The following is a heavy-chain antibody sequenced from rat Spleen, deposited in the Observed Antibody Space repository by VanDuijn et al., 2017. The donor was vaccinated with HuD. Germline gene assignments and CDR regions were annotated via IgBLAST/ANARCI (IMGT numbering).Heavy chain of an antibody. CDR2: ISTGGGNT. V-gene: IGHV5S13*01. J-gene: IGHJ2*01. D-gene: IGHD1-6*01. Sequence: EVQLVESGGGLVQPGRSLKLSCAASGFTFSNYDMAWVRQAPTKGLEWIASISTGGGNTYYRDSVKGRFTISRDNAKNTQYLQMDSLRSEDTATYYCARVSIYVYYGLFDYWGQGVMVTVSS. CDR3: ARVSIYVYYGLFDY. CDR1: GFTFSNYD.